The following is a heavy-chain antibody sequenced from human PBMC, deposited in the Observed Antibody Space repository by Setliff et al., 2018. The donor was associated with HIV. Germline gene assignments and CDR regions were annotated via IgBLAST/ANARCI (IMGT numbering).Heavy chain of an antibody. CDR2: INAGNGKT. J-gene: IGHJ6*02. V-gene: IGHV1-3*01. CDR1: GYTFSTYA. D-gene: IGHD3-10*01. CDR3: AREQVGFGPPRGMDV. Sequence: ASVKVSCKASGYTFSTYAMHWVRQAPGQRLEWMGWINAGNGKTKYSQKFQGRVTIMRDTSASTAYMELSSLRSEDTAVYYCAREQVGFGPPRGMDVWGQGTKVTV.